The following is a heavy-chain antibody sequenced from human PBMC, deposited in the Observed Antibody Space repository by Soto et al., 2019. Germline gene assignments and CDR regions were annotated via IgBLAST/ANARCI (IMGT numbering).Heavy chain of an antibody. CDR3: ARHVPRRGYYYGMDV. Sequence: PGESLKISCKGSGYSFTSYWIGWVRQMPGRGLEWMGIIYPGDSDTRYSPSFQGQVTISADKSISTAYLQWSSLKASDTAMYYCARHVPRRGYYYGMDVWGQGTTVTVSS. V-gene: IGHV5-51*01. CDR2: IYPGDSDT. J-gene: IGHJ6*02. CDR1: GYSFTSYW.